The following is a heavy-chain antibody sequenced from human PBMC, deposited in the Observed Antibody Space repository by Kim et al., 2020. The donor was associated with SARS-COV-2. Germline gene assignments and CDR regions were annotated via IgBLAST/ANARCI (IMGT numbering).Heavy chain of an antibody. J-gene: IGHJ3*01. CDR2: IYYAGLT. CDR1: GGSISSSSFY. V-gene: IGHV4-39*02. D-gene: IGHD3-10*01. Sequence: SETLSLTCTVSGGSISSSSFYWAWIRQPPGKGLEYIGSIYYAGLTYHNPSLERRVTMSVDTSTNTFSLQLNSVTAADTAVYYCARVRKRGIRGGAFDVWGQGALVSVSS. CDR3: ARVRKRGIRGGAFDV.